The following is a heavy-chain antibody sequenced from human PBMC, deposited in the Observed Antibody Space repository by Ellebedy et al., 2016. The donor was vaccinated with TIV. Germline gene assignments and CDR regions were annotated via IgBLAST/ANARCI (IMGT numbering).Heavy chain of an antibody. V-gene: IGHV6-1*01. CDR2: TYYRSKWYN. CDR3: ARDPAEDQGLDS. CDR1: GDSVSSNSAA. D-gene: IGHD2-15*01. Sequence: SETLSLXCAISGDSVSSNSAAWNWIRQSPSRGLEWLGRTYYRSKWYNDYALSMKGRITVNPDTSKNQFSLQLNSVTPEDTAVYYCARDPAEDQGLDSWGQGTLVTVSS. J-gene: IGHJ4*02.